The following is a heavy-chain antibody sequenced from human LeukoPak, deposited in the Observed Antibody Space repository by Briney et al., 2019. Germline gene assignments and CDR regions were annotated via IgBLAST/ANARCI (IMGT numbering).Heavy chain of an antibody. CDR2: IRYDGSNK. J-gene: IGHJ6*03. CDR3: AKDSKLGYCSSTSCYTRVIYYYMDV. CDR1: GFTFSSYG. D-gene: IGHD2-2*02. Sequence: PGGSLRLSCAASGFTFSSYGMHWVRQAPGKGLEWVAFIRYDGSNKYYADSVKGRFTISRDNSKNTLYLQMNSLRAEDTAVYYCAKDSKLGYCSSTSCYTRVIYYYMDVWGKGTTVTVSS. V-gene: IGHV3-30*02.